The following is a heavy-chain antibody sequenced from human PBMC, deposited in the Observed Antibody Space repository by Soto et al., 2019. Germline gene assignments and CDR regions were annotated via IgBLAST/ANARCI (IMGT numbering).Heavy chain of an antibody. CDR1: GFTFSSYA. D-gene: IGHD3-22*01. Sequence: PVGSLRLSCAASGFTFSSYAMHWVRQAPGKGLEWVAVISYDGSNKYYADSVKGRFTISRDNSKNTLYLQMNSLRAEDTAVYYWARNYYYDSRGYYPSNHWAQETLVTVSS. J-gene: IGHJ5*02. CDR2: ISYDGSNK. CDR3: ARNYYYDSRGYYPSNH. V-gene: IGHV3-30-3*01.